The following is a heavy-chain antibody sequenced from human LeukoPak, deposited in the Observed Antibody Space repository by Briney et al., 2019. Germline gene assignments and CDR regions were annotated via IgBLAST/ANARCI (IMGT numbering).Heavy chain of an antibody. V-gene: IGHV4-38-2*01. D-gene: IGHD3-22*01. J-gene: IGHJ4*02. CDR3: ARLRYYYDSSSGYYFDY. CDR2: IYHSGST. CDR1: GYSFSSGYY. Sequence: PSETLSLTCAVSGYSFSSGYYWGWIRQPPGKGLEWIGSIYHSGSTYYNPSLKSRVTISVDTSKNQFSLKLSSVTAADTAVYYCARLRYYYDSSSGYYFDYWGQGTLVTVSS.